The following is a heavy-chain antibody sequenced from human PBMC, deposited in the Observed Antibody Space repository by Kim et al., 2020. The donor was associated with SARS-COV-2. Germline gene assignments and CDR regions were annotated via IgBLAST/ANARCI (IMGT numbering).Heavy chain of an antibody. CDR2: ISSNGGST. Sequence: GGSLRLSCSASGFTFSSYAMHWVRQAPGKGLEYVSAISSNGGSTYYADSVKGRFTISRDNSKNTLYLQMSSLRAEDTAVYYCVKDSSEQYYDYGMDVWGQGTTVTVFS. CDR3: VKDSSEQYYDYGMDV. CDR1: GFTFSSYA. V-gene: IGHV3-64D*09. J-gene: IGHJ6*02.